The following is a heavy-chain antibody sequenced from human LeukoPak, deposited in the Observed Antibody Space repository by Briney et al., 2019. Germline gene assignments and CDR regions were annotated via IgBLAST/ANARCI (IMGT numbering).Heavy chain of an antibody. CDR2: VFYSGST. CDR1: NGSIIMSNYY. V-gene: IGHV4-39*01. Sequence: PSETLSLTCIVSNGSIIMSNYYWAWIRQPPGKGLEWIGSVFYSGSTYYNPSLESRVTISADTSKNQFSLKLTSVTAADTAVFYCARQMGYYDYVWGSYRLDAFDIWGQGTVVTVSS. J-gene: IGHJ3*02. CDR3: ARQMGYYDYVWGSYRLDAFDI. D-gene: IGHD3-16*02.